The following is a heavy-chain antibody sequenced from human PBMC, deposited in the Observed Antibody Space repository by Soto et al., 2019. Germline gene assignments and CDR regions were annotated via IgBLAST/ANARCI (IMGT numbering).Heavy chain of an antibody. Sequence: QITLKESGPTLVKPTQTLTLTCTFSGFSLSTSGVGVGWIRQPPGKALEWLALIYWDDDKRYSPSLKSRLTITKQTAKTQMVLTLTTMDPVDTATYYCAHIVIATIKLYYFDDWGQGTLVTVSS. J-gene: IGHJ4*02. D-gene: IGHD5-12*01. CDR1: GFSLSTSGVG. CDR2: IYWDDDK. V-gene: IGHV2-5*02. CDR3: AHIVIATIKLYYFDD.